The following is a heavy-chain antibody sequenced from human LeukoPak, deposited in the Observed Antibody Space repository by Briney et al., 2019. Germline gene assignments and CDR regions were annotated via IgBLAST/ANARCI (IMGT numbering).Heavy chain of an antibody. CDR3: AKDTRTITISGDAFDI. J-gene: IGHJ3*02. V-gene: IGHV3-23*01. D-gene: IGHD3-3*01. CDR2: ISGSGANT. Sequence: PGGSLRLSCTASGFTFSSYAMSWVRQSQGQGLEWVSVISGSGANTNYANSVKGRFTISRDTSKSTLFLQMNRLRAEDTATYYCAKDTRTITISGDAFDIWGQGTMVTVSS. CDR1: GFTFSSYA.